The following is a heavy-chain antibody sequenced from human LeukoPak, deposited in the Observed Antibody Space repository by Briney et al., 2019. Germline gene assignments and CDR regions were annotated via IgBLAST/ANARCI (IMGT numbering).Heavy chain of an antibody. V-gene: IGHV3-9*01. CDR2: ISWNSGSI. CDR1: GFTFDDYA. CDR3: AKECGDCYSGDAFDI. D-gene: IGHD2-21*02. Sequence: GRSLRLSCAASGFTFDDYAMHWVRQAPGKGLEWVSGISWNSGSIGYADSVKGRFTISRGNAKNSLYLQMNSLRAEDTALYYCAKECGDCYSGDAFDIWGQGTMVTVSS. J-gene: IGHJ3*02.